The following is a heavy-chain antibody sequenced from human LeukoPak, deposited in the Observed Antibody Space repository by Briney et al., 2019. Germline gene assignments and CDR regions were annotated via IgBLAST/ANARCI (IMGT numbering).Heavy chain of an antibody. CDR3: AKEKEQHSNYGLNYFDY. V-gene: IGHV3-66*02. CDR2: IYSAGNT. D-gene: IGHD4-11*01. J-gene: IGHJ4*02. Sequence: GGSLRLSCAASGFTVSSNYMSWVRQAPGKGLEWVSVIYSAGNTYYADSVKGRFTISRDNSKNTLYLQMNSLRAEDTAVYYCAKEKEQHSNYGLNYFDYWGQGTLVTVSS. CDR1: GFTVSSNY.